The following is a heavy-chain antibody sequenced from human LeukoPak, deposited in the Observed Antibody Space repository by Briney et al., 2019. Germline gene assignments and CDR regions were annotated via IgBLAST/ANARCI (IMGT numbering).Heavy chain of an antibody. CDR1: GFTFDDYA. D-gene: IGHD1-26*01. J-gene: IGHJ4*02. Sequence: PGGSLRLSCAAPGFTFDDYAMHWVRQAPGKGLEWVSGISWNSGSIGYADSVKGRFTISRDNAKNSLYLQMNSLRAEDTALYYCARDPYSGSYYTGFDYWGQGTLVTVSS. CDR2: ISWNSGSI. V-gene: IGHV3-9*01. CDR3: ARDPYSGSYYTGFDY.